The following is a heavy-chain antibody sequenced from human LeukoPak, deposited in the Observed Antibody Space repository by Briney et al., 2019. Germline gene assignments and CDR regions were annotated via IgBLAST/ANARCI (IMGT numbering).Heavy chain of an antibody. CDR2: IYYSGST. CDR1: GYSISSSNW. D-gene: IGHD5-18*01. CDR3: ARNSGYSYGYSFGY. J-gene: IGHJ4*02. V-gene: IGHV4-28*01. Sequence: LETLSLTCAVSGYSISSSNWWGWIRQPPGKGLEWIGYIYYSGSTYYNPSLKSRVTMSVDTSKNQFSLKLSSVTAVDTAVYYCARNSGYSYGYSFGYWGQGTLVTVSS.